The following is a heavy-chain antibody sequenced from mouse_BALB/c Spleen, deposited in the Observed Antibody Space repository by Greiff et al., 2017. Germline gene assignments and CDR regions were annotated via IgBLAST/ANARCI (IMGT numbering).Heavy chain of an antibody. CDR1: GYSITSDYA. CDR3: ARSGDYDAGAWFAY. J-gene: IGHJ3*01. D-gene: IGHD2-4*01. Sequence: EVQLQESGPGLVKPSQSLSLTCTVTGYSITSDYAWNWIRQFPGNKLEWMGYISYSGSTSYNPSLKSRISITRDTSKNQFFLQLNSVTTEDTATYYCARSGDYDAGAWFAYWGQGTLVTVSA. CDR2: ISYSGST. V-gene: IGHV3-2*02.